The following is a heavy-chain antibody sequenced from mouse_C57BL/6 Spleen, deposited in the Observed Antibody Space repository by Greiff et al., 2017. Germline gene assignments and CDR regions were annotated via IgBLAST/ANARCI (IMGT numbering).Heavy chain of an antibody. CDR3: ARHENYYGNFDY. V-gene: IGHV1-62-2*01. Sequence: VQVVESGAELVKPGASVKLSCKASGYTFTEYTIHWVKQRSGQGLEWIGWFYPGSGSIKYNEKFKDKATLTADKSSSTVYMELSRLTSEDSAVYFCARHENYYGNFDYWGQGTTLTVSS. CDR1: GYTFTEYT. CDR2: FYPGSGSI. J-gene: IGHJ2*01. D-gene: IGHD1-1*01.